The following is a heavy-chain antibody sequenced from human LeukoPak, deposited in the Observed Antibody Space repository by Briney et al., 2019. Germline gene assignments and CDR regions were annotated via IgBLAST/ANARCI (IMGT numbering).Heavy chain of an antibody. D-gene: IGHD2-21*01. CDR3: ARLLRPGGRKGDCFDI. V-gene: IGHV4-59*08. J-gene: IGHJ3*02. Sequence: PSETLSLTCTVSGGSITGHHWTWIRRPPGTGLEWIGYFYDSGDFNYNPSLKGRVTISMDMSNNQFSLSMSSVTAADTAMYYCARLLRPGGRKGDCFDIWGQGTMVTVSS. CDR2: FYDSGDF. CDR1: GGSITGHH.